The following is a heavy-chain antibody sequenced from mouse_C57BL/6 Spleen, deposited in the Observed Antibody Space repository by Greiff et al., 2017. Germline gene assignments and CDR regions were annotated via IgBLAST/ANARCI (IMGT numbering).Heavy chain of an antibody. J-gene: IGHJ3*01. V-gene: IGHV5-9-1*02. Sequence: EVNVVESGEGLVKPGGSLKLSCAASGFTFSSYAMSWVRQTPEKRLEWVAYISSGGDYIYYADTVKGRFTISRDNARNTLYLQMSSLKSEDTAMYYCTSTYYYGSSPWFAYWGQGTLVTVSA. D-gene: IGHD1-1*01. CDR2: ISSGGDYI. CDR1: GFTFSSYA. CDR3: TSTYYYGSSPWFAY.